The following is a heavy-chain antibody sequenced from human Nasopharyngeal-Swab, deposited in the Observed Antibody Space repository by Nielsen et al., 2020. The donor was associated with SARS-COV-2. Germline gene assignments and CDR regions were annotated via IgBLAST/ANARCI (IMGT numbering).Heavy chain of an antibody. V-gene: IGHV3-9*01. CDR1: GFTFDDYA. D-gene: IGHD2-21*01. Sequence: SLKISCAASGFTFDDYAMHWVRQAPGKGLEWVSGISWNSGSIGYADSVKGRFTISRDNAKTSLYLQMNSLRAEDTALYYCAKDIASGDTMATHYYYGMDVWGQGTTVTVSS. CDR2: ISWNSGSI. J-gene: IGHJ6*02. CDR3: AKDIASGDTMATHYYYGMDV.